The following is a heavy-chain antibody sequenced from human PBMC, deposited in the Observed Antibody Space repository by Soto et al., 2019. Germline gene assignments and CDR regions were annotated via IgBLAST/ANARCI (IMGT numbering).Heavy chain of an antibody. D-gene: IGHD4-4*01. CDR2: ISWNSDNI. CDR3: AKDLYSNYGDAFDI. Sequence: GGSLRLSCAASGFTFDDYAMHWVRQAPGKGLEWVSGISWNSDNIGYADSVKGRFTTSRDNVKNSLYLQMNSLRAEDTALYYCAKDLYSNYGDAFDIWGQGTMVTVSS. J-gene: IGHJ3*02. V-gene: IGHV3-9*01. CDR1: GFTFDDYA.